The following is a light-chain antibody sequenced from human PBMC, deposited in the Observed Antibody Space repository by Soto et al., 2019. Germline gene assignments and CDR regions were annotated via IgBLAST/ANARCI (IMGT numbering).Light chain of an antibody. CDR1: SSDVGSYNL. Sequence: QSVLTQPASVSGSPGQSITISCTGTSSDVGSYNLVSWYQQHPGKAPKLMIYVVSKRPSGVSNRFSGSKSGNTASLTISGLQAEDEADYYCCSYAGSNVVFGGGTKLTVL. V-gene: IGLV2-23*02. CDR3: CSYAGSNVV. CDR2: VVS. J-gene: IGLJ2*01.